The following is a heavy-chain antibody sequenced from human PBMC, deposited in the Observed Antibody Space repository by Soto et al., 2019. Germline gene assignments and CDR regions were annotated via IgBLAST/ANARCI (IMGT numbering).Heavy chain of an antibody. D-gene: IGHD3-22*01. J-gene: IGHJ4*02. Sequence: PGESLKISCKGSGYSFTTYWITWVRQMPGKGLEWMGRIDPSDSYTNYSPSFQGHVTISADKSITTAYLQWNSLQASDTAMYYCARQYYYDTNGCGYWAQGTLVTVSS. V-gene: IGHV5-10-1*01. CDR3: ARQYYYDTNGCGY. CDR1: GYSFTTYW. CDR2: IDPSDSYT.